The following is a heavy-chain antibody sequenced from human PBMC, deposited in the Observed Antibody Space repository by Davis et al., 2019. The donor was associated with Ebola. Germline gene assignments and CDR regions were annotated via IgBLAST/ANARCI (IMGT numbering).Heavy chain of an antibody. CDR3: ARESRRGDSSGYYYYYYYYYMDV. CDR1: GFTVSSNY. J-gene: IGHJ6*03. Sequence: GESLKISCAVSGFTVSSNYMSWVRQAPGKGLEWVSVIYSGGSTYYADSVKGRFTISRDNSKNTLYLQMNSLRAEDTAVYYCARESRRGDSSGYYYYYYYYYMDVWGKGTTVTVSS. D-gene: IGHD3-22*01. CDR2: IYSGGST. V-gene: IGHV3-53*01.